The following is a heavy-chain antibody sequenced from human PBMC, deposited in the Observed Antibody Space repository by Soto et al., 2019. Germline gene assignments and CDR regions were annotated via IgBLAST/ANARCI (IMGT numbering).Heavy chain of an antibody. V-gene: IGHV3-23*01. CDR2: ISTSGFTT. J-gene: IGHJ4*02. CDR1: GCTFSNYT. D-gene: IGHD2-15*01. Sequence: DVQLLESGAGLVQPGGSLRLSCAASGCTFSNYTMAWVRQAPGRGLEWVSIISTSGFTTFYADSVKGRFTISRDNSKDTVFLQMNSLRAEDTAVYYCAKGSGYCLAGTCYRYFDYWGQGNLVTVSS. CDR3: AKGSGYCLAGTCYRYFDY.